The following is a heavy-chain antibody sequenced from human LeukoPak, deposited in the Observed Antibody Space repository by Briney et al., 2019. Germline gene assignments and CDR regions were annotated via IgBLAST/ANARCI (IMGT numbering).Heavy chain of an antibody. Sequence: GGSLRLSCAASGFTFSSYGMHWVRQAPGKGLEWVAVISYDGSYKYYADSVKGRFTISRDDSKNTLYLRMNSLRAEDTAVYYCAKVGDYGDYALDYWGQGILVTVSS. CDR2: ISYDGSYK. CDR1: GFTFSSYG. CDR3: AKVGDYGDYALDY. D-gene: IGHD4-17*01. J-gene: IGHJ4*02. V-gene: IGHV3-30*18.